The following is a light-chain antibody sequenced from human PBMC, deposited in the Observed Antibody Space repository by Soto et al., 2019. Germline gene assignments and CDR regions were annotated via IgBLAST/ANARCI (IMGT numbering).Light chain of an antibody. J-gene: IGKJ1*01. CDR3: QQNKDWPGT. CDR2: DAS. CDR1: QSVSYY. V-gene: IGKV3-15*01. Sequence: EILMTQSPATLSVSPGERVTFSCRASQSVSYYLAWYQQKPGQAPRLLIYDASTRATGIPVRFSGSGSGTEFTLTISSLQSEDFGVYYCQQNKDWPGTFGQETKVDIK.